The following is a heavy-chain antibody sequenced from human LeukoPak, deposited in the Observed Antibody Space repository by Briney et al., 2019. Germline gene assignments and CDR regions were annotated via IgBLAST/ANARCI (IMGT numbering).Heavy chain of an antibody. CDR2: IYYSGST. D-gene: IGHD2-15*01. Sequence: SETLSLTCTVSGGSISSYYLSWIRQPPGKGLEWIGYIYYSGSTNYNPSLKSRVTISVDTSKNQFSLKLSSVTAADTAVYYCARYCSDGSCLDYWGQGTLVTVSS. CDR3: ARYCSDGSCLDY. CDR1: GGSISSYY. J-gene: IGHJ4*02. V-gene: IGHV4-59*01.